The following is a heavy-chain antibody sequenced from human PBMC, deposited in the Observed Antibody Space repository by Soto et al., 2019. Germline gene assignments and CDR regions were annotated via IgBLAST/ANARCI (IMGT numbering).Heavy chain of an antibody. D-gene: IGHD3-22*01. CDR1: GGSFSGYY. CDR3: ARGKVNHYYHSKEGYLDY. Sequence: QVQLQQWGAGLLKPSETLSLTCAVYGGSFSGYYWSWIRQPPGKGLEWIGEINHSGSTNYNPSLKSRVTISVDTSKNQFSLKLSSVTAADTAVYYRARGKVNHYYHSKEGYLDYWGQGTLVTVSS. V-gene: IGHV4-34*01. J-gene: IGHJ4*02. CDR2: INHSGST.